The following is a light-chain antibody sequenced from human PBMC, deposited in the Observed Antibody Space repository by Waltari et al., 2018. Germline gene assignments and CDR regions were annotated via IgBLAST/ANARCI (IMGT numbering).Light chain of an antibody. Sequence: QSALTQPPSASGSPGQSVTISCTGTISDVGGYDYVSWYQQHPGKAPKVMIYEVNKLPSGVPDRVSGSNSGSTASLTVSWLQADDEAAYYCSSYAGSNTVVFGGGTKLTVL. CDR3: SSYAGSNTVV. J-gene: IGLJ2*01. CDR1: ISDVGGYDY. V-gene: IGLV2-8*01. CDR2: EVN.